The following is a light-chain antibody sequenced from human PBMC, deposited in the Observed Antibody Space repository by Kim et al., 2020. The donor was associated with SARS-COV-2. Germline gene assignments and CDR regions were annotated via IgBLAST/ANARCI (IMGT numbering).Light chain of an antibody. CDR3: QAWDSSTVV. Sequence: SYELTQPPSVSVSPGQTASITCSGDKLGDTYASWYQQKPGQSPVVVIYQDTKRHSGIPERFSGSNSGNTATLTISGTQAMDEADYYCQAWDSSTVVFGGGTQLTVL. J-gene: IGLJ2*01. CDR2: QDT. CDR1: KLGDTY. V-gene: IGLV3-1*01.